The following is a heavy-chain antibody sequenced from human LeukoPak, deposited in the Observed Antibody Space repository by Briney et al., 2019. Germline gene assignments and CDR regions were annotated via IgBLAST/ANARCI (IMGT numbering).Heavy chain of an antibody. Sequence: GGSLRLSCAASGFTFSSYAMSWVRQAPGKGLEWVSTITGNADTTYYADSVKGRFTISRDNSKNTLYLQMNSLRAEDTAVYYCARDNSTFGESSFDYWGQGTLVTVSS. CDR2: ITGNADTT. CDR3: ARDNSTFGESSFDY. D-gene: IGHD3-10*01. V-gene: IGHV3-23*01. J-gene: IGHJ4*02. CDR1: GFTFSSYA.